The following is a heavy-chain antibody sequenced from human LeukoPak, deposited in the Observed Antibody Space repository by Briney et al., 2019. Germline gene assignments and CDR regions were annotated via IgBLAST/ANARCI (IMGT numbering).Heavy chain of an antibody. CDR1: GYSFTSYW. J-gene: IGHJ4*02. CDR2: IYPGDSDT. V-gene: IGHV5-51*01. Sequence: GESLQISCKGSGYSFTSYWIGWVRQMPGKGLEWMGIIYPGDSDTRYSPSLQGQVTISADKSISTAYLQWSSLKASDTAMYYCARLQYYDILTGYYNFFDYWGQGTLVTVSS. D-gene: IGHD3-9*01. CDR3: ARLQYYDILTGYYNFFDY.